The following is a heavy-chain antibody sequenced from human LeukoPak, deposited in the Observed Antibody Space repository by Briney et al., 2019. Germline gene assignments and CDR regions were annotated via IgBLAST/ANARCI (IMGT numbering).Heavy chain of an antibody. CDR1: GFTFNNYG. CDR3: AKSAYYDASGYYREYYFDY. J-gene: IGHJ4*02. CDR2: IGTSGANT. V-gene: IGHV3-23*01. D-gene: IGHD3-22*01. Sequence: PGGSLRLSCAASGFTFNNYGMGWVRQTPGKGLEWVATIGTSGANTYHADSVKGRFTISRDKTKNTLYLQMNSLRAEDTAVYYCAKSAYYDASGYYREYYFDYWGQGTLVTVSS.